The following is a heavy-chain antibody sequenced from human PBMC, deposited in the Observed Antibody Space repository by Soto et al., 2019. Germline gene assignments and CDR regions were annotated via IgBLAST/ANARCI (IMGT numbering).Heavy chain of an antibody. V-gene: IGHV3-66*01. D-gene: IGHD6-13*01. J-gene: IGHJ4*02. Sequence: GGSLRLSCAASGFTVSSNYMSWVRQAPGKGLEWVSVIYSGGSTYYADSVKGRFTISRDNSKNTQYLQMNSQRAEDTAVYYCASGIIAAAGFFDYWGQGTLVTVSS. CDR3: ASGIIAAAGFFDY. CDR2: IYSGGST. CDR1: GFTVSSNY.